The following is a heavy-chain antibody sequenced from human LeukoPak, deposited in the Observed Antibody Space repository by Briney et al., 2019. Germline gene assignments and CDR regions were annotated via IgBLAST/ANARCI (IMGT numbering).Heavy chain of an antibody. CDR2: ISNTGDII. J-gene: IGHJ4*02. Sequence: PGGSLRLSCVASGFTFSNYEMNWVRQAPGKGLEWISHISNTGDIIHYADSVKGRFTISRDNSKNTLYLQMNSLRAEDTAVYYCAKGGSYRSQPYFDYWGQGTPVTVSS. D-gene: IGHD3-16*02. CDR3: AKGGSYRSQPYFDY. CDR1: GFTFSNYE. V-gene: IGHV3-48*03.